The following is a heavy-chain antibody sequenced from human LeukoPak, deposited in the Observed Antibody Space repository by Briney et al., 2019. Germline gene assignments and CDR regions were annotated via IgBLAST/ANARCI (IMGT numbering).Heavy chain of an antibody. CDR1: GGSTSSYY. J-gene: IGHJ4*02. CDR2: IPDSGST. V-gene: IGHV4-59*08. D-gene: IGHD6-19*01. Sequence: PSETLSLTCSVSGGSTSSYYWSWIRQPPGKGLEWIGYIPDSGSTNYNPSLKSRVTMSVDTSRNQFSLKLSSVTAADTAVYYCATIAAYGGGWYTIAYWGQGTLVTVSS. CDR3: ATIAAYGGGWYTIAY.